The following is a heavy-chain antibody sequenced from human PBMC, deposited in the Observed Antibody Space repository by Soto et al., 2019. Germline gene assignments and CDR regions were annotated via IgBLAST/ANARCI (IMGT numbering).Heavy chain of an antibody. CDR1: GGTFSSYA. CDR3: ATRKYYYDSSGYYNADFQH. J-gene: IGHJ1*01. Sequence: GASVKVSCKASGGTFSSYAISWVRQAPGQGLEWMGGIIPIFGTANYAQKFQGRVTITADESTSTAYMELSSLRSEDTAVYYCATRKYYYDSSGYYNADFQHWGQGTLVTVSS. CDR2: IIPIFGTA. V-gene: IGHV1-69*13. D-gene: IGHD3-22*01.